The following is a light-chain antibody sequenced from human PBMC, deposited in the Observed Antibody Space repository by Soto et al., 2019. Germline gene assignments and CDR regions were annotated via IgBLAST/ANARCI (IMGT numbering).Light chain of an antibody. J-gene: IGLJ1*01. V-gene: IGLV2-23*01. CDR3: SSYADSLSFYV. CDR2: EGS. Sequence: QSVLTQPASVSGSPGQSITISCTGTSSDVGSYNLVSWYQQHPGKAPKLMIYEGSKRPSGVSNRFSGSKSGNTASLTISGLQAEDFSDYSSSSYADSLSFYVFRTGTNLNVL. CDR1: SSDVGSYNL.